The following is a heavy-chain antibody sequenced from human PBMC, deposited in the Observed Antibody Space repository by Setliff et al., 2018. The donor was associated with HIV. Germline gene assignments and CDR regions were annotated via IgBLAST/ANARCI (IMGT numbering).Heavy chain of an antibody. CDR1: GGSISSHY. CDR3: ARGLWFGGSYWFDP. Sequence: SETLSLTCTVSGVSGGSISSHYWNRIRQPPGKGLEWIGYIYYTGTTKNNPSLKSRVTMSIDTSKNQFSLKLSSVTAADTAVYYCARGLWFGGSYWFDPWGQGTLVTVSS. D-gene: IGHD3-10*01. CDR2: IYYTGTT. J-gene: IGHJ5*02. V-gene: IGHV4-59*11.